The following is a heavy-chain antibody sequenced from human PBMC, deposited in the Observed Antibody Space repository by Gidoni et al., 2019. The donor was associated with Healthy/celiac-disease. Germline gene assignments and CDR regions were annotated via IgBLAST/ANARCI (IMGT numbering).Heavy chain of an antibody. Sequence: QVQLVQSGAEVKKPGASVKVSCKASGYTFTGYYMHWVRQAPGQGLEWMGWINPNSGGTNYAQKFQGWVTMTRDTSISTAYMELSRLRSDDTAVYYCARGSSGWYGGLWYFDLWGRGTLVTVSS. V-gene: IGHV1-2*04. CDR1: GYTFTGYY. CDR3: ARGSSGWYGGLWYFDL. J-gene: IGHJ2*01. CDR2: INPNSGGT. D-gene: IGHD6-19*01.